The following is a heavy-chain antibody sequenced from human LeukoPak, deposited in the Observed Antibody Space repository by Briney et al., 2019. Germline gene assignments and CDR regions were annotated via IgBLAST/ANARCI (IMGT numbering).Heavy chain of an antibody. D-gene: IGHD3-22*01. J-gene: IGHJ4*02. CDR1: GYSISSGYY. CDR3: AREKGENYESSGYVDY. CDR2: IYRSGST. Sequence: SAETLSLTCTVSGYSISSGYYWGWIRQPPGKGLEWIGNIYRSGSTYYNPSLKSRAAISVDTSKNQFSLKLSSVTAADTAVYYCAREKGENYESSGYVDYWGQGTLVTVSS. V-gene: IGHV4-38-2*02.